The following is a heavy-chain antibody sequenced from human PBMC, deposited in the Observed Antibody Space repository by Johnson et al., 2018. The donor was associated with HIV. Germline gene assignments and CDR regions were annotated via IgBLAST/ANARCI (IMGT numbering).Heavy chain of an antibody. CDR2: ISGSGGST. V-gene: IGHV3-23*04. Sequence: VQLVESGGGVVQPGRSLRLSCAASGFTFSSYAMSWVRQAPGKGLEWVSAISGSGGSTYYADSVKGRFTISRDNSKNTLYLQMNSLRAADTAVYYCAKDQGYAHDYGGHNAFDIWGQGTMVTVSA. CDR3: AKDQGYAHDYGGHNAFDI. D-gene: IGHD4-23*01. J-gene: IGHJ3*02. CDR1: GFTFSSYA.